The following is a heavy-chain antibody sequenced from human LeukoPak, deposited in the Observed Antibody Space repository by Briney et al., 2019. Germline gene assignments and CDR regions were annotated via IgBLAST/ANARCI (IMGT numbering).Heavy chain of an antibody. CDR2: ISGSGGST. CDR1: GFTFSNYA. D-gene: IGHD2-15*01. V-gene: IGHV3-23*01. J-gene: IGHJ4*02. CDR3: AKPSLVVVVATTPADY. Sequence: GGSLRLSCAASGFTFSNYAMSWVRQAPGKGLEWVSAISGSGGSTYYADSVKGRFTISRDNSKNTLYLQMNSLRAEDTAVYYCAKPSLVVVVATTPADYWGQGTLVTVSS.